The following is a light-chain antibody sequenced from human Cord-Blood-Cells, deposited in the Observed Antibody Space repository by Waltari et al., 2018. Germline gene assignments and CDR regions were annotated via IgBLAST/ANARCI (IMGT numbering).Light chain of an antibody. CDR3: QALDSSTASWV. J-gene: IGLJ3*02. CDR2: QGS. CDR1: KLGDKY. Sequence: SYELTQPPSVSVSPGQTASITCSGDKLGDKYACWYQQKPGQSPVLVIYQGSKRPSGITGRFSGYHSVNTADLTSRGTHARDEAGYSCQALDSSTASWVFGGGTKLPVL. V-gene: IGLV3-1*01.